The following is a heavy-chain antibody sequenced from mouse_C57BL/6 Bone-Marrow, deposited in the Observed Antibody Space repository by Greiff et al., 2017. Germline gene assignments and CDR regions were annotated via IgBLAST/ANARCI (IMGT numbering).Heavy chain of an antibody. CDR1: GYTFTSYW. V-gene: IGHV1-64*01. D-gene: IGHD4-1*02. J-gene: IGHJ3*01. CDR2: IRPNSGST. CDR3: ARKTQLAWFAY. Sequence: QVQLQQPGAELVKPGASVKLSCKASGYTFTSYWMHWVKQRPGQGLEWIGMIRPNSGSTKYTEKFKSKATMTVDKSSSTAYMQLSSLTSEDSAFYYCARKTQLAWFAYWGQGTLVTVSA.